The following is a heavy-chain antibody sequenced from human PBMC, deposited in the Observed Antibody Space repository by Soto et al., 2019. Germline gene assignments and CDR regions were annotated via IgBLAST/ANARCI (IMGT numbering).Heavy chain of an antibody. CDR2: IYSGGST. Sequence: GSLSLSCAASGFTVSNSYMSWVRQAPGKGLEWVSAIYSGGSTYYADSVKGRFTISRDNSRNTLYLQMNSLRAEDTAVYFCARCDGSATYCFFFAYWGQGTPVTVS. D-gene: IGHD3-10*01. CDR1: GFTVSNSY. V-gene: IGHV3-66*01. CDR3: ARCDGSATYCFFFAY. J-gene: IGHJ4*02.